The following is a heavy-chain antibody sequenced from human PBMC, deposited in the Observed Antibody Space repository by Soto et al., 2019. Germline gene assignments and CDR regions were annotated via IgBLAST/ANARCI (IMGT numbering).Heavy chain of an antibody. Sequence: GGSLRLSCAASGFTYSKYTMHWVRQAPGKGLEWVAAISHDGSNQYYADSVKGRFTISRDNSENTLYLQMNSLRSDDTAVYYCAREDPYCGGDCYSAASASTTWYGMDVWGQGTTVTVSS. D-gene: IGHD2-21*02. CDR1: GFTYSKYT. V-gene: IGHV3-30-3*01. CDR3: AREDPYCGGDCYSAASASTTWYGMDV. CDR2: ISHDGSNQ. J-gene: IGHJ6*02.